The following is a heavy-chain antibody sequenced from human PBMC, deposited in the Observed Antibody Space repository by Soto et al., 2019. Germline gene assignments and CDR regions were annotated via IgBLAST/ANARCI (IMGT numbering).Heavy chain of an antibody. J-gene: IGHJ4*01. CDR2: IIPMFGTA. V-gene: IGHV1-69*12. CDR3: GSGIQLWIRRINNGYSG. D-gene: IGHD5-18*01. CDR1: GGTFSTYA. Sequence: QVQLVQSGAEVKKPESSVKVSCKAPGGTFSTYAISWVRQAPGQGLEWMGGIIPMFGTANYAQRFQDRVTITADESTNTVSVGPSSLRSEDTAVYFCGSGIQLWIRRINNGYSGWGHGTLVTVSS.